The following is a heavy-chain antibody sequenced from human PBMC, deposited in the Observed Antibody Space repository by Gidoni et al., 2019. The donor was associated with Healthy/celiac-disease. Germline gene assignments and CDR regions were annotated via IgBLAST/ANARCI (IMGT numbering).Heavy chain of an antibody. Sequence: EVQLVESGGGWVQPGGSLRLSCAAWGCTLSSYWVSWVRQAPGKGREWVANIKQDGSEKYYVDSVKGRFTISRDNAKNSLYLQMNSLRAEDTAVYYCARVLYDILTGYYVGYFDYWGQGTLVTVSS. J-gene: IGHJ4*02. CDR1: GCTLSSYW. D-gene: IGHD3-9*01. V-gene: IGHV3-7*03. CDR2: IKQDGSEK. CDR3: ARVLYDILTGYYVGYFDY.